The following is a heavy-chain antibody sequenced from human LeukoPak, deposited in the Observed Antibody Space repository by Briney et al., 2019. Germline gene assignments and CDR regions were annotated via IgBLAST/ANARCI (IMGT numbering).Heavy chain of an antibody. Sequence: GGSLRLSCAASGFTFSSYAMHWVRQAPGKGLEYVSAISSNGGSTYYANSVKGRFTISRENSKNMLYLQMGSMRAEDMAVYYCARDRGRFLERKSAFDIWGQGTMVTVSS. J-gene: IGHJ3*02. V-gene: IGHV3-64*01. CDR2: ISSNGGST. CDR3: ARDRGRFLERKSAFDI. D-gene: IGHD3-3*01. CDR1: GFTFSSYA.